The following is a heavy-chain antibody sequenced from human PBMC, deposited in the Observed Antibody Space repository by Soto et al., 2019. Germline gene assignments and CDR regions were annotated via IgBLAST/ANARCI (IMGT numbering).Heavy chain of an antibody. Sequence: QVQLVQSGAEVKKPGASVKVSCKASGYTFTSYDINWVRQATGQGLEWMGWMNPNSGNTGYAQKLQGRVTMTRNTSISTAYMELSSLRSEDTAVYYCARSVTTFGGYYYYYYYYMDVWVKGTTVTVSS. CDR3: ARSVTTFGGYYYYYYYYMDV. V-gene: IGHV1-8*01. D-gene: IGHD4-17*01. CDR1: GYTFTSYD. CDR2: MNPNSGNT. J-gene: IGHJ6*03.